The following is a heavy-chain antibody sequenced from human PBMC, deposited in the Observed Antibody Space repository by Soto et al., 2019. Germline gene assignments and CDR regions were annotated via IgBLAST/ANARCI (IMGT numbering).Heavy chain of an antibody. Sequence: GGSLRLSCAASGITFSSYWMHWVRQAPGKGPVWVSYINSDGSTTRYADSVKGRFTISRDNAKNTLYLQMNSLRAEDTAMYYCAKMSGWSDTFDIWGQGTMVTV. D-gene: IGHD6-19*01. J-gene: IGHJ3*02. CDR2: INSDGSTT. CDR1: GITFSSYW. CDR3: AKMSGWSDTFDI. V-gene: IGHV3-74*01.